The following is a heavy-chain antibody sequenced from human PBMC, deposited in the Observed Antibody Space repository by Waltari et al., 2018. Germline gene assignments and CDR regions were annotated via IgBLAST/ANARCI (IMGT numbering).Heavy chain of an antibody. V-gene: IGHV4-39*01. J-gene: IGHJ4*02. CDR2: IYYSGSP. Sequence: QLQLQESGPGLVKPSETLSLTCTVSGGSISSSSYYWGWIRQPPGKGLEWIGSIYYSGSPYHHPSLTGRVTISVDTSKNQFSLKLSSVTAADTAVYYCARQGGSGSDKDFDYWGQGTLVTVSS. CDR1: GGSISSSSYY. D-gene: IGHD3-10*01. CDR3: ARQGGSGSDKDFDY.